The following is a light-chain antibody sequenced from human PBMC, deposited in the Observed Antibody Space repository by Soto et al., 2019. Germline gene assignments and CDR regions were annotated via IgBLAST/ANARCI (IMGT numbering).Light chain of an antibody. CDR3: QQRNNWYS. J-gene: IGKJ4*01. Sequence: EIVLTQSPATLSLSPGERATLSCRASQTVGRYLAWYQQKPGQAPRLLIYDTSNRAPGIPDRFSGSGSGTDFPLTISRLEPEDFALYYCQQRNNWYSFGGGTKVEIK. CDR2: DTS. V-gene: IGKV3-11*01. CDR1: QTVGRY.